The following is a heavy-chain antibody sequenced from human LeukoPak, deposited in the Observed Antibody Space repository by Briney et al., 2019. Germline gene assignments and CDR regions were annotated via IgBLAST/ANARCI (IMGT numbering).Heavy chain of an antibody. J-gene: IGHJ4*02. D-gene: IGHD2-2*01. CDR1: GFTVSSNY. Sequence: GGSLRLSCAASGFTVSSNYMSWVRQAPGKGLEWVSVIYSGGSTYYADSVKGRFTISRDNSKNTLYLQMNSLRVEDTAVYYCSRGGDCSSITCPFGFWGQGTLVTVSS. CDR2: IYSGGST. CDR3: SRGGDCSSITCPFGF. V-gene: IGHV3-66*02.